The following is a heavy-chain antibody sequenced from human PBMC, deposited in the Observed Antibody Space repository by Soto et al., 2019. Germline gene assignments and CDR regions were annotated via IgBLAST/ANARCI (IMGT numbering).Heavy chain of an antibody. D-gene: IGHD6-13*01. CDR1: GYSFTSYW. V-gene: IGHV5-51*01. J-gene: IGHJ4*02. CDR2: IYPGDSDT. CDR3: ASAPMAAAGTSLLDY. Sequence: HGESLKISCKGSGYSFTSYWIGWVRQMPGKGLEWMGIIYPGDSDTRYSPSFQGQVTISADKSISTAYLQWSSLKASDTAMYYCASAPMAAAGTSLLDYWGQGTLVTVSS.